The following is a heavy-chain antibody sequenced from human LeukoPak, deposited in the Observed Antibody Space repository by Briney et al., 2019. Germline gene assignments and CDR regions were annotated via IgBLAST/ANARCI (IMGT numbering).Heavy chain of an antibody. D-gene: IGHD2-2*01. V-gene: IGHV3-33*01. J-gene: IGHJ6*02. Sequence: GRSLRLSCAASGFTFSSYGMHWVRQAPGRGLEWVAVIWYDGSNKYHPDSVKGRFTISRDNSKNTLYLQMNSLRAEDTAVYYCARTGYCSSTSCPEYYYYGMDVWGQGTTVTVSS. CDR1: GFTFSSYG. CDR3: ARTGYCSSTSCPEYYYYGMDV. CDR2: IWYDGSNK.